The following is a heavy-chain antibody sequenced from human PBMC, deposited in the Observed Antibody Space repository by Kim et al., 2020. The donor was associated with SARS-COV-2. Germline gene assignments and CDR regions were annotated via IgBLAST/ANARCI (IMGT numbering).Heavy chain of an antibody. CDR1: GFTFSSYG. CDR3: ARDSTAAGTFYY. V-gene: IGHV3-33*01. D-gene: IGHD6-13*01. CDR2: IWYDGSNK. Sequence: GGSLRLSCAASGFTFSSYGMHWVRQAPGKGLEWVAVIWYDGSNKYYADSVKGRFTISRDNSKNTLYLQMNSLRAEDTAVYYCARDSTAAGTFYYWGQGTLVTVSS. J-gene: IGHJ4*02.